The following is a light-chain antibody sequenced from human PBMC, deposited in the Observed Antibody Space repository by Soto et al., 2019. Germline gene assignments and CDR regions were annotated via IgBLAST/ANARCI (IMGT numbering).Light chain of an antibody. CDR2: VAS. V-gene: IGKV3-15*01. Sequence: EIGMTQSPATLSVSPGERATLSCRASQSVGRTLAWYQQKPGQAPRLLIYVASTRATGIPARFSGSGSGTEFTLTISSLQSEDFAIYSCQQYNHWPSLNLSGGTKVEIK. CDR1: QSVGRT. J-gene: IGKJ4*01. CDR3: QQYNHWPSLN.